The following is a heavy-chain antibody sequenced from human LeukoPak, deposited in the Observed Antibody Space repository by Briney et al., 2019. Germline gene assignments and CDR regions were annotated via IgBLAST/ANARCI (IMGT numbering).Heavy chain of an antibody. D-gene: IGHD3-3*01. J-gene: IGHJ4*02. CDR3: ARVLRGTPADY. CDR2: INTNTGNP. V-gene: IGHV7-4-1*02. CDR1: GYSFSIYA. Sequence: GASVKVSFKASGYSFSIYAMNWVRQAPGQGLEWMGWINTNTGNPTYAQGFTGRFVFSSDTSVSTAYLQISSLKAEDTAVYYCARVLRGTPADYWGQGTLVTVSS.